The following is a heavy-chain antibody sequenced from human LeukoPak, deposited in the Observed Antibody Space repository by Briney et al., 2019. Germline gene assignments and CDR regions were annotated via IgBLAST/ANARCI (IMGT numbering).Heavy chain of an antibody. V-gene: IGHV4-34*01. Sequence: PSETLSLTCAVYGGSFSGYYWSWIRKPPGKGMDWVGEINHYGSTNYNPSLTSRSTISLSTSKNQFFLKLSSVTAADTAVYYCARVLTTVTTTLNYFDYWGQGTLVTVSS. CDR1: GGSFSGYY. CDR3: ARVLTTVTTTLNYFDY. D-gene: IGHD4-17*01. J-gene: IGHJ4*02. CDR2: INHYGST.